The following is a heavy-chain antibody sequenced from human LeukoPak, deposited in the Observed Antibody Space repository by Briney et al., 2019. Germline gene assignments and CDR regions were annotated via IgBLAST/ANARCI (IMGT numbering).Heavy chain of an antibody. CDR1: GGSISSRNYY. J-gene: IGHJ6*03. Sequence: PSETLSLTCTVSGGSISSRNYYWGWIRQPPGKGLEWIGEINHSGSTNYNPSLKSRVTISVDTSKNQFSLKLSSVTAADTAVYYCARIRGYSYGWGNYYYYYYMDVWGKGTTVTISS. CDR2: INHSGST. CDR3: ARIRGYSYGWGNYYYYYYMDV. D-gene: IGHD5-18*01. V-gene: IGHV4-39*07.